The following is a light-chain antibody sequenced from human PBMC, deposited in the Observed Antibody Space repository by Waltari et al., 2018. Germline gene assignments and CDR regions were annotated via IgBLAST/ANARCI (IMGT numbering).Light chain of an antibody. CDR1: RLTYKY. J-gene: IGLJ2*01. CDR2: QNT. V-gene: IGLV3-1*01. Sequence: SYELIQLPSMSVSPGQTARITCSGDRLTYKYTCWYQQKPGQSPILVIYQNTKRPSGIPWRVSASKSGNTATRTISGTQALDEAVYYCQAWDSNTLIFGGGTYLTVL. CDR3: QAWDSNTLI.